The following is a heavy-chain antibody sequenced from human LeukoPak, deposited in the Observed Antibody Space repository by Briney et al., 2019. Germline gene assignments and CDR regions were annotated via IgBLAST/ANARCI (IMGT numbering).Heavy chain of an antibody. CDR1: GFTFSNYW. J-gene: IGHJ3*01. CDR3: ARDYGDAFDV. D-gene: IGHD4-17*01. V-gene: IGHV3-74*01. CDR2: INSDGSST. Sequence: GGSLRLSCAASGFTFSNYWMHWVRHAPGKGLVWVSLINSDGSSTNYADSVKGRFTIYRDNAKNTLYLQMNSLRAEDTAVYYCARDYGDAFDVWGQGTVVTVSS.